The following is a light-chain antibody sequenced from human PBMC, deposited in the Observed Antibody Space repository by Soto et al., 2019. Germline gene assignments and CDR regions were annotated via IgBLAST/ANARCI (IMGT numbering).Light chain of an antibody. Sequence: SVLTQPPSVSGAPGQRVTISCTGSSSNIGAGYDVHWYQQLPGTAPKLLIHGNSNRPSGVPDRFSGSKSGTSASLAITGLRAEDEADYSCQSYDSSLSGWVFGGGTKVTVL. CDR2: GNS. V-gene: IGLV1-40*01. CDR1: SSNIGAGYD. J-gene: IGLJ3*02. CDR3: QSYDSSLSGWV.